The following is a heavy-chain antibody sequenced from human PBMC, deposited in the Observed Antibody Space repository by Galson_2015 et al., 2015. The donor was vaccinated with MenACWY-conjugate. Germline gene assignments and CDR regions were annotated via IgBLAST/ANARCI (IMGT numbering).Heavy chain of an antibody. CDR1: GFTFNLYA. D-gene: IGHD5-18*01. CDR3: ARGWGHTAMGYGLKPGAFDC. Sequence: SLRLSCAASGFTFNLYALHWVRQAPGKGLQWVSVITFDGNYEDYVASVKGRFTISRDNSKNTLYLHMNNLRPEDTALYYCARGWGHTAMGYGLKPGAFDCWGQGTMVTVSS. J-gene: IGHJ3*01. CDR2: ITFDGNYE. V-gene: IGHV3-30*04.